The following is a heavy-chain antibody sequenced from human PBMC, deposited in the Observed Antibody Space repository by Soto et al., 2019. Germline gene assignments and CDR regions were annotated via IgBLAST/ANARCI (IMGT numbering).Heavy chain of an antibody. D-gene: IGHD5-12*01. CDR3: AREGVVDIVAKPTHYYYYGMDV. CDR1: GYTFTSYG. V-gene: IGHV1-18*01. CDR2: ISAYNGNT. J-gene: IGHJ6*02. Sequence: WASVKVSCKASGYTFTSYGISWVRQAPGQGLEWMGWISAYNGNTNYAQKLQGRVTMTTDTSTSTAYMELRSLRSDDTAVYYCAREGVVDIVAKPTHYYYYGMDVWGQGTTVTVSS.